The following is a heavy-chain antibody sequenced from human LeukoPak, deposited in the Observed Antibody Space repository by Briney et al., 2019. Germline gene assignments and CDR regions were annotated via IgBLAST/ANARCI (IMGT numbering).Heavy chain of an antibody. CDR2: ISSSGSTI. CDR1: GFTFSSYE. Sequence: EGSLRLSCAASGFTFSSYEMNWVRQAPGKGLEWVSYISSSGSTIYYADSVKGRFTISRDNAKNSLYLQMNSLRAEDTAVYYCARDGDGYPTPPFDYWGQGTLVTVSS. D-gene: IGHD5-24*01. V-gene: IGHV3-48*03. CDR3: ARDGDGYPTPPFDY. J-gene: IGHJ4*02.